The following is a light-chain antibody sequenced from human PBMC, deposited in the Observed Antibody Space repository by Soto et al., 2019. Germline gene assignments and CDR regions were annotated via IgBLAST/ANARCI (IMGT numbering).Light chain of an antibody. CDR3: QQYYSAPYT. V-gene: IGKV4-1*01. J-gene: IGKJ2*01. CDR1: QSVLYSPSNKNY. Sequence: DIVMTQSPDSLAVSLGERATINCKSSQSVLYSPSNKNYLAWYQQKPGQPPKLLIYWASTRESGVPDRFSGSGSATDFTLTISSLQAEDVAVYHCQQYYSAPYTFGQGTKLEI. CDR2: WAS.